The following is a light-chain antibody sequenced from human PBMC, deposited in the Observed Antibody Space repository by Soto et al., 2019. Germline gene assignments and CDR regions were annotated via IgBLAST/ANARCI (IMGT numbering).Light chain of an antibody. J-gene: IGKJ5*01. CDR1: QSVSSY. V-gene: IGKV3-11*01. Sequence: DIVLTQSPATLSLSPGERATLSCRASQSVSSYLAWYQQKPGQAPRLLIYDASNRATGIPARFSGSGSGTDFTLTISSLEPEDFAVYYCQQRGEWPPGATFGQGTRLEIK. CDR3: QQRGEWPPGAT. CDR2: DAS.